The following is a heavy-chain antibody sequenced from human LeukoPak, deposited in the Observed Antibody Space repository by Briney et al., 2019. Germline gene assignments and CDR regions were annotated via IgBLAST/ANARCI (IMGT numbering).Heavy chain of an antibody. D-gene: IGHD3-22*01. CDR3: ARRHYDISGYST. J-gene: IGHJ5*02. CDR1: GGSISSSSYY. CDR2: INHSGNT. V-gene: IGHV4-39*07. Sequence: SETLSLTCTVSGGSISSSSYYWCWIRQPPGKGLEWIGEINHSGNTNYNPSLKSRVTISVDTSKNQFSLKLSSVTAADTAVYYCARRHYDISGYSTWGQGTLVTVSS.